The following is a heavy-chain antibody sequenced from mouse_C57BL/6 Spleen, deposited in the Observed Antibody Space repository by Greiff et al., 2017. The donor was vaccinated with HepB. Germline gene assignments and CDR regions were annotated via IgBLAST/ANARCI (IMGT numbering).Heavy chain of an antibody. D-gene: IGHD1-1*01. J-gene: IGHJ4*01. CDR2: IYPGDGDT. V-gene: IGHV1-82*01. CDR1: GYAFSSSW. Sequence: VQLQQSGPELVKPGASVKISCKASGYAFSSSWMNWVKQRPGKGLEWIGRIYPGDGDTNYNGKFKGKATLTADKSSSTAYMQLSSLTSEDSAVYFCARSYYYGSSYVGYAMDYWGQGTSVTVSS. CDR3: ARSYYYGSSYVGYAMDY.